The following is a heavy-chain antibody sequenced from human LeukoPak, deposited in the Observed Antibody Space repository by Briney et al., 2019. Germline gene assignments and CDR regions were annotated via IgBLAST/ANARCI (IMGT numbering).Heavy chain of an antibody. J-gene: IGHJ6*03. CDR2: IYSSGDT. CDR3: AREADGTRRYYYYYMDL. V-gene: IGHV4-4*07. D-gene: IGHD6-13*01. CDR1: GGSISRNY. Sequence: PSETLSLTCTVFGGSISRNYWSWIRQPAGKGLEWIGRIYSSGDTNYNPSLKSRVTMSIHTSENQFSLKLTSVTAADTAVYYCAREADGTRRYYYYYMDLWGKGTTVNV.